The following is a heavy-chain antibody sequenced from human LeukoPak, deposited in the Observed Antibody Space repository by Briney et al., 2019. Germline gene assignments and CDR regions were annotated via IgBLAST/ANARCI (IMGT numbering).Heavy chain of an antibody. Sequence: ASVKVSCKASGYTFTSYDINWVRQAPGQGLEWMGWMNPNSGNTDYAQKFQGRVTMTRNTSISTAYMELSSLRSEDTAVYYCARSVTAAANYYYMDVWGKGTTVTVSS. D-gene: IGHD6-13*01. CDR1: GYTFTSYD. J-gene: IGHJ6*03. V-gene: IGHV1-8*01. CDR2: MNPNSGNT. CDR3: ARSVTAAANYYYMDV.